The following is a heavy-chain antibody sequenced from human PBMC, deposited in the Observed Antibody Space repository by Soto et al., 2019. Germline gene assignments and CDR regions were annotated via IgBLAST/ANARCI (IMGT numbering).Heavy chain of an antibody. Sequence: SETLSLTCGVYGGSFSGYYWSWIRQPPGKGLEWIGEINHSGSTNYNPSLKGRVTISVDTSKHQFSLKLSSVTAADTAVYYCARGRYYYGSGSYYHYYYGMDVWGQGTTVTVSS. CDR3: ARGRYYYGSGSYYHYYYGMDV. D-gene: IGHD3-10*01. CDR2: INHSGST. V-gene: IGHV4-34*01. CDR1: GGSFSGYY. J-gene: IGHJ6*02.